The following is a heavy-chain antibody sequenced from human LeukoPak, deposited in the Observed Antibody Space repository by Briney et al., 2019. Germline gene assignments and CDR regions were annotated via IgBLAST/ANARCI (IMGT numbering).Heavy chain of an antibody. CDR3: ARDGWWDPNRHAFDL. Sequence: GASVKVSCKASGYTFASYVIIWVRQAPGQGLEWMGWIRGHNGDTNYAQNFQDRVTMTTDTSTNTAYMEMRSLRSDDTAIYYCARDGWWDPNRHAFDLWGQGTVVTVSS. CDR1: GYTFASYV. D-gene: IGHD2-15*01. J-gene: IGHJ3*01. CDR2: IRGHNGDT. V-gene: IGHV1-18*01.